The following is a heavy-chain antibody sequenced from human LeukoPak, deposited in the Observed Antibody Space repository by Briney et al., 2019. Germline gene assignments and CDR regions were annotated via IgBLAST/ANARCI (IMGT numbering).Heavy chain of an antibody. CDR3: AKEEGVGTIFGGEPRGYYFDY. D-gene: IGHD3-3*01. Sequence: PGGSLRLSCAASGFTFSSYGMHWVRQAPGKGLEWVAFIRYDGSNKYYADSVKGRFTISRDNSKNTLYLQMNSLRAEDTAVYYCAKEEGVGTIFGGEPRGYYFDYWGQGTLITVSS. J-gene: IGHJ4*02. CDR1: GFTFSSYG. V-gene: IGHV3-30*02. CDR2: IRYDGSNK.